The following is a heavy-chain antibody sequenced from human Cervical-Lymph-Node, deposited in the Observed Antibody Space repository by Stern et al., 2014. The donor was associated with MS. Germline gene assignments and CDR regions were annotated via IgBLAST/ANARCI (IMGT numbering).Heavy chain of an antibody. D-gene: IGHD2-15*01. CDR1: GFSVATAGVG. V-gene: IGHV2-5*02. J-gene: IGHJ4*02. Sequence: VTLRESGPTLVKPTQTVTLNCTLSGFSVATAGVGVGWIRQPPGKALEWLALIYWDGDKLYSPSLKNRLTIIKDTSKNQVVLTMTNVDPVDTATYYCAHSRVKYCRGGTCYSSLFDYWGQGTLVTVSS. CDR2: IYWDGDK. CDR3: AHSRVKYCRGGTCYSSLFDY.